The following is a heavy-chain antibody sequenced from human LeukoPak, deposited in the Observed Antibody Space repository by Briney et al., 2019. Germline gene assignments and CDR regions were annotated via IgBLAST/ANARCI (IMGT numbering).Heavy chain of an antibody. D-gene: IGHD6-13*01. V-gene: IGHV4-39*01. CDR2: IYYSGST. J-gene: IGHJ3*02. CDR3: ARTHSSSWFPGAFDI. Sequence: PSETLSLTCTVSGGSVSSGDYYWSWIRQPPGKGLEWIGSIYYSGSTYYNPSLKSRVTISVDTSKNQFSLKLSSVTAADTAVYYCARTHSSSWFPGAFDIWGQGTMVTVSS. CDR1: GGSVSSGDYY.